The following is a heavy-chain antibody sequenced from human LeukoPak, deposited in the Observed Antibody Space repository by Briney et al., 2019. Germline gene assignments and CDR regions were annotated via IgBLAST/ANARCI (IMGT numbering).Heavy chain of an antibody. D-gene: IGHD3-22*01. CDR2: IKQDGSEK. V-gene: IGHV3-7*01. J-gene: IGHJ5*02. CDR1: GFTFSDVW. Sequence: GGSLRLSCAASGFTFSDVWLNWVRQAPGKGLEWVANIKQDGSEKYYVDSVKGRFTISRDNAKNSLYLQMNSLRAEDTAVYYCARYRAIGYMYNWFDPWGQGTLVTVSS. CDR3: ARYRAIGYMYNWFDP.